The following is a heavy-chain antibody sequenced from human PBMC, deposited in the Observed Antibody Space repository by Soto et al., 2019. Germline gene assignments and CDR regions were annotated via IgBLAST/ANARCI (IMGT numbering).Heavy chain of an antibody. V-gene: IGHV3-74*01. Sequence: EVQLVESGGGLVQPGGSLRVSCAASGFTLRSHGIHWVRQAPGKGLEWVSRIDTDGGGTSYADSVKGRFTISTDNAKNTVYLQMTGLRAEDTAVYYCATVFDLWGQGTLVTVSS. CDR3: ATVFDL. J-gene: IGHJ5*02. CDR2: IDTDGGGT. CDR1: GFTLRSHG.